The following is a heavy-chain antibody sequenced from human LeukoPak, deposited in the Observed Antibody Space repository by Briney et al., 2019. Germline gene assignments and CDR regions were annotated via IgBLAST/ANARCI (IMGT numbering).Heavy chain of an antibody. V-gene: IGHV1-18*01. Sequence: ASVKVSCKASGYTLTSYVISWVRQAPGKGLAWMGWISAYNGNTHYAQKLQGRVTMPTDTSTRKPYMELRSRTSDDRAVYYCARDLVGATADYWGQGTLVTVS. CDR1: GYTLTSYV. J-gene: IGHJ4*02. D-gene: IGHD1-26*01. CDR3: ARDLVGATADY. CDR2: ISAYNGNT.